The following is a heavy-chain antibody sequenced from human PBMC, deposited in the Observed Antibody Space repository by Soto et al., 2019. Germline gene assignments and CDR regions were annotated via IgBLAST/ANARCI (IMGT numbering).Heavy chain of an antibody. CDR1: GGSISSSSYY. D-gene: IGHD1-1*01. CDR3: ERLQWSSSDYYYYGMDV. J-gene: IGHJ6*02. CDR2: IYYSGST. Sequence: QLQLQESGPGLVKPSETLSLTCTVSGGSISSSSYYWGWIRQPPGKGLEWIGSIYYSGSTYYNPSLKSRVTISVDTSKNQFSLKLSSVTAADTAVYYCERLQWSSSDYYYYGMDVWGQGTTVTVSS. V-gene: IGHV4-39*01.